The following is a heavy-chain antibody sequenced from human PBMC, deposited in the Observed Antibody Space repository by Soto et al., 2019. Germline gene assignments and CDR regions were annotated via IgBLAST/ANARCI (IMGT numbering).Heavy chain of an antibody. Sequence: EVQLLESGGGLVQPGGSLRLSCAASGFTFSSYVMSWVRQAPGKGLEWVSAISGSGGSTYYADSVKGRFTISRDNSKNTLYPQIDSLRAEDTAVYYCAKGKYDYVWGSPCYFDYWGQGTLVTVSS. CDR2: ISGSGGST. V-gene: IGHV3-23*01. CDR1: GFTFSSYV. CDR3: AKGKYDYVWGSPCYFDY. J-gene: IGHJ4*02. D-gene: IGHD3-16*01.